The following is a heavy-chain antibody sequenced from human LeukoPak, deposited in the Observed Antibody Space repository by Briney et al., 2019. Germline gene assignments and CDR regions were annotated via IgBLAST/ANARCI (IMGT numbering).Heavy chain of an antibody. J-gene: IGHJ4*02. CDR1: GFTFSSYG. CDR2: ISYDGSNK. V-gene: IGHV3-30*18. CDR3: AKGPYSGYKRGPDY. Sequence: PGGSLRLSCAASGFTFSSYGMHWVRQAPGKGLEWVAVISYDGSNKYYADSVKGRFTISRDNSKNTLYLQMNSLRAEDTAVYYCAKGPYSGYKRGPDYWGQGTLVTVSS. D-gene: IGHD5-12*01.